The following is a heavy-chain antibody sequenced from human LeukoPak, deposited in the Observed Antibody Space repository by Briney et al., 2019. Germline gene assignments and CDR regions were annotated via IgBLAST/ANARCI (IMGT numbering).Heavy chain of an antibody. V-gene: IGHV1-2*02. Sequence: ASVKVSCKTSGYTFTGYYMHWARQAPGQGLEWMGWINPNSGVTSYAQKLQGRVTVTRDTSISTAYMELSRLRSDDTAVYYCARGDDPNSYFDYWGQGTLVSVPS. CDR1: GYTFTGYY. J-gene: IGHJ4*02. CDR3: ARGDDPNSYFDY. D-gene: IGHD5-24*01. CDR2: INPNSGVT.